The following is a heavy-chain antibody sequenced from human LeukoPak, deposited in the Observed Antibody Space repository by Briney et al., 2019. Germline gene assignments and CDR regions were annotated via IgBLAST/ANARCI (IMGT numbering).Heavy chain of an antibody. CDR3: AKDHRGVITFDI. D-gene: IGHD3-10*01. V-gene: IGHV3-23*01. CDR1: GFTFSDYY. Sequence: GGSLRLSCAASGFTFSDYYMSWIRQAPRKGLEWVSAISGSGGSTYYADFVKGRFTISRDNSKNTLYLQMNSLRAEDTAVYYCAKDHRGVITFDIWGQGTMVTVSS. CDR2: ISGSGGST. J-gene: IGHJ3*02.